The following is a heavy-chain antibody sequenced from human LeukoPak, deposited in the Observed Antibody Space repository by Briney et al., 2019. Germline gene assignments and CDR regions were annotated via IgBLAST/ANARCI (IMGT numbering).Heavy chain of an antibody. Sequence: RGGSVRLSCGASGFTFDVYAMHWVRQAPGKGVEWVSGFSWKRGSIGYADSVKGRFTISRDNAKTSLYLQMNSLRAEDTALYYCAKDSGRSYDSSGYSAYYFDYWGQGTLVTVSS. CDR3: AKDSGRSYDSSGYSAYYFDY. CDR1: GFTFDVYA. CDR2: FSWKRGSI. D-gene: IGHD3-22*01. J-gene: IGHJ4*02. V-gene: IGHV3-9*01.